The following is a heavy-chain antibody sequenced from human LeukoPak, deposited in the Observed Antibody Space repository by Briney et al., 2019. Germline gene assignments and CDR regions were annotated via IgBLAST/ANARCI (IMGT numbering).Heavy chain of an antibody. CDR1: GGTFSSYA. V-gene: IGHV1-69*04. J-gene: IGHJ4*02. D-gene: IGHD4-23*01. CDR2: IIPILGIA. CDR3: AREDPVGSQGY. Sequence: ASVKVSCKASGGTFSSYAISWVRQAPGQGLEWVGRIIPILGIANYAQKFQGRVTITADKSTSTAYMELSSLRSEDTAVYYCAREDPVGSQGYWGQGTLVTVSS.